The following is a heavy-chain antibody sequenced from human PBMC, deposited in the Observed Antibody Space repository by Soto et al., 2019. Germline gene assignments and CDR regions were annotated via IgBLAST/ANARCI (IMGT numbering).Heavy chain of an antibody. D-gene: IGHD6-19*01. V-gene: IGHV1-18*04. CDR2: INSYNGDT. CDR1: GYDFIGHG. CDR3: ARDQWLKVPAVVGDKFDS. Sequence: ASVKFSCKASGYDFIGHGISWVRQARGQGLEWMGWINSYNGDTKYARKYQDRITLTKDKSTRTVYMELTSLRSDDTAVYYCARDQWLKVPAVVGDKFDSWGQGTLVTVSS. J-gene: IGHJ5*01.